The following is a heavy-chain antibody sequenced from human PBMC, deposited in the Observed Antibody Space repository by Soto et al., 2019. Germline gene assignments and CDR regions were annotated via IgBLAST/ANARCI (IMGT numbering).Heavy chain of an antibody. V-gene: IGHV3-21*01. CDR2: ISSSSSYI. CDR3: ARSPVAGTVWFDP. J-gene: IGHJ5*02. CDR1: GFTFSSYS. Sequence: LRLSCAASGFTFSSYSMNWVRQAPGKGLEWVSSISSSSSYIYYADSVKGRFTISRDNAKNSLYLQMNSLRAEDTAVYYCARSPVAGTVWFDPWGQGTLVTVSS. D-gene: IGHD6-19*01.